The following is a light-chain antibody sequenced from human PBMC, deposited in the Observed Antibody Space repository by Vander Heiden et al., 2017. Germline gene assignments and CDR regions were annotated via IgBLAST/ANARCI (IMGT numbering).Light chain of an antibody. V-gene: IGLV1-40*01. CDR2: GNS. J-gene: IGLJ3*02. CDR1: SSNIGACYD. CDR3: QSYDSSLSGSV. Sequence: QSVLTQPPSVSGAPGQRVTISSTGSSSNIGACYDVHWYQQLPGTAPKLLIYGNSKRPSGVPDRFSGSKSGTSASLASTGLQAEDEADYYCQSYDSSLSGSVFGGGTKLTVL.